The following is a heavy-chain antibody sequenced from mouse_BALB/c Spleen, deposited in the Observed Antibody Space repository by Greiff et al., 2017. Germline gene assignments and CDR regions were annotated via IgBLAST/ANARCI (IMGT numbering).Heavy chain of an antibody. CDR2: IDPANGNT. CDR1: GFNIKDTY. D-gene: IGHD2-14*01. CDR3: ARGTYRYTSRFAY. J-gene: IGHJ3*01. Sequence: EVQLRQSGAELVKPGASVKLSCTASGFNIKDTYMHWVKQRPEQGLEWIGRIDPANGNTKYDPKFQGKATITADKSSSTAYMQLSSLTSEDSAVYYCARGTYRYTSRFAYWGQGTLVTVSA. V-gene: IGHV14-3*02.